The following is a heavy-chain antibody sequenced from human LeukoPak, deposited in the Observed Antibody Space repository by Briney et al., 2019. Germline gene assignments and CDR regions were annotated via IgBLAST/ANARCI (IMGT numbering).Heavy chain of an antibody. CDR2: INPSSGGT. J-gene: IGHJ4*02. CDR1: GYTFSGYY. Sequence: ASVKVSCKASGYTFSGYYMHWVRQAPGQGLEWMVWINPSSGGTNYAQKFQGRVTMTRDTSISTAYMELSSLRSDDTAIYYCARDSSSGWDSFDYWGQGTLVTVSS. D-gene: IGHD6-19*01. V-gene: IGHV1-2*02. CDR3: ARDSSSGWDSFDY.